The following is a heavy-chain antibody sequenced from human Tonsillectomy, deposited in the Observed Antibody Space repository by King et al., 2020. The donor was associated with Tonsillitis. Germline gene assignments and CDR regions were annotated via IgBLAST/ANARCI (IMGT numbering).Heavy chain of an antibody. CDR1: GFTFSSYA. J-gene: IGHJ4*02. CDR3: AKDRQWLPGYSGYDFFDY. Sequence: VQLVESGGGLVQPGGSLRLSCAASGFTFSSYAMSWVRQAPGKGLDWVSAISGGGGTTYYADSVKGRFTISRDNSNNTLDLQMNSLRAEDTAVYYCAKDRQWLPGYSGYDFFDYWGQGTLVTVSS. CDR2: ISGGGGTT. D-gene: IGHD5-12*01. V-gene: IGHV3-23*04.